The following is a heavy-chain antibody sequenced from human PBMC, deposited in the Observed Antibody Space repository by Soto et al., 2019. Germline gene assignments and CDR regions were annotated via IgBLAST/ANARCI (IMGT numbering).Heavy chain of an antibody. CDR3: AKVPRVAKAVAANEEFSQH. D-gene: IGHD6-19*01. Sequence: KGGGWFSAISGRGGRTYYADTVKGRFPISRENSKNTLYLQMNSLRAEDTAVYYCAKVPRVAKAVAANEEFSQHWGKGTLVPVSS. J-gene: IGHJ1*01. V-gene: IGHV3-23*01. CDR2: ISGRGGRT.